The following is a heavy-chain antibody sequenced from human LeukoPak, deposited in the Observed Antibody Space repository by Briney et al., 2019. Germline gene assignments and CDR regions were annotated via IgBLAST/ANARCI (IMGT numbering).Heavy chain of an antibody. Sequence: PSETLSLTCTVSGYSISSGYHWGWIRQPPGKGLEWIGSIYHSGSTYYNPSLKSRVTISVDTSKNQFSLKLSSVTAADTAVYYCARGTSTAAGTAVLHWGQGTLVTVSS. CDR1: GYSISSGYH. CDR2: IYHSGST. V-gene: IGHV4-38-2*02. J-gene: IGHJ1*01. D-gene: IGHD6-13*01. CDR3: ARGTSTAAGTAVLH.